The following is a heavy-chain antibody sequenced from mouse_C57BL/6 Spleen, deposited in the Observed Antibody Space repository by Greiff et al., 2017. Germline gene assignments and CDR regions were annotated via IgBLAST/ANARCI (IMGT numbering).Heavy chain of an antibody. CDR1: GYAFSSSW. CDR3: ATQGYAMDY. V-gene: IGHV1-82*01. Sequence: VKLMESGPELVKPGASVKISCKASGYAFSSSWMNWVKQRPGKGLEWIGRIYPGDGDTNYNGKFKGKATLTADKSSSTAYMQLSSLTSEDAAVYFCATQGYAMDYWGQGTSVTVSS. CDR2: IYPGDGDT. J-gene: IGHJ4*01.